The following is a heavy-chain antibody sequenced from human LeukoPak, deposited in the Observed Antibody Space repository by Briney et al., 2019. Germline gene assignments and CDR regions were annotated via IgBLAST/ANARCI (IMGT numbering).Heavy chain of an antibody. CDR3: ARGGMDCGGDCYRGAYYFDY. Sequence: NSSETLSLTCAVYGGSFSGYYWSWIRQPPGKGLEWIGEINHSGSTNYNPSPKSRVTISVDTSKNQFSLKLSSVTAADTAVYYCARGGMDCGGDCYRGAYYFDYWGQGTLVTVSS. J-gene: IGHJ4*02. CDR2: INHSGST. V-gene: IGHV4-34*01. CDR1: GGSFSGYY. D-gene: IGHD2-21*01.